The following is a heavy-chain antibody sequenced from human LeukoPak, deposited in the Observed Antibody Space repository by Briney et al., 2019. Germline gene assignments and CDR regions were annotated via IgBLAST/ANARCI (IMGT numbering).Heavy chain of an antibody. D-gene: IGHD3-10*01. Sequence: SVKVSCKASGGTFSSYAISWVRQAPGQGLEWMGGIIPIFGTANYAQKFQGRVTITADKSTSTAYMELSSLRSEDTAVYYCASTSRFGELEAALEPYYYYYYMDVWGKGTTVTVSS. J-gene: IGHJ6*03. CDR3: ASTSRFGELEAALEPYYYYYYMDV. CDR2: IIPIFGTA. V-gene: IGHV1-69*06. CDR1: GGTFSSYA.